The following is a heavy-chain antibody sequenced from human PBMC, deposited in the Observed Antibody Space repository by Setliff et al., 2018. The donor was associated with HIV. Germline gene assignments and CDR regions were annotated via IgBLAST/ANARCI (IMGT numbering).Heavy chain of an antibody. D-gene: IGHD3-10*01. J-gene: IGHJ4*01. Sequence: PGGSLRLSCAASGFNFKTYGMTWVRQAPGKGLDWVAHIGSSNHGIHYTASVQGRFTVSRDNANNLLFLQMHNLRAEDTAVYYCASFYGDYGYWGHGTLVPSPQ. CDR3: ASFYGDYGY. CDR2: IGSSNHGI. V-gene: IGHV3-48*04. CDR1: GFNFKTYG.